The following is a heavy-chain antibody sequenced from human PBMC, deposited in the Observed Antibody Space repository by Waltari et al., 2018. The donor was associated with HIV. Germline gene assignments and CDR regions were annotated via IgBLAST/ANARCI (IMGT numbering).Heavy chain of an antibody. J-gene: IGHJ6*02. CDR1: GFIFSRYS. D-gene: IGHD1-26*01. CDR2: IGSGGTT. CDR3: ARDKLGDPAPV. V-gene: IGHV3-48*02. Sequence: EAPLVESGGAFVQTGGSLRVSCVGTGFIFSRYSMNWVRQAPGKVREWVVYIGSGGTTIYADSVKGRFTISRDNAKNSVFLQMNSLREDDTAIYFCARDKLGDPAPVWGQGTTVTVSS.